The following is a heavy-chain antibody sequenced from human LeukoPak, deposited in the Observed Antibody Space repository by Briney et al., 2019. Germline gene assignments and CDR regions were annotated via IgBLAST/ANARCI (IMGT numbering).Heavy chain of an antibody. CDR1: GYTFTSYG. J-gene: IGHJ5*02. CDR3: ARTRLRSGSGSYYGSRRAVIVDWFDP. CDR2: ISADNGNR. D-gene: IGHD3-10*01. Sequence: ASVKVSCKASGYTFTSYGISWVRQAPGQGLEWMGWISADNGNRNYAQMLQGRVTMTTDTSTSTDYMDLRSRSSDDTAVYYCARTRLRSGSGSYYGSRRAVIVDWFDPWGQGTLVTVSS. V-gene: IGHV1-18*01.